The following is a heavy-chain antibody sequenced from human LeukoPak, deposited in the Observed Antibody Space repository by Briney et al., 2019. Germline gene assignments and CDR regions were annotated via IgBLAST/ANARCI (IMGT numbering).Heavy chain of an antibody. V-gene: IGHV1-2*02. D-gene: IGHD3-22*01. CDR3: ARGSYDTSGYYRGDWFDP. J-gene: IGHJ5*02. CDR1: EYTFTAYF. Sequence: GASVKVSCKASEYTFTAYFIHWVRQAPGQGLEWMGWINPYSGGTNYAQRFQGRVTMTRDTSISTAFMEPRSLRSDDTAVYYCARGSYDTSGYYRGDWFDPWGQGTLVTVSS. CDR2: INPYSGGT.